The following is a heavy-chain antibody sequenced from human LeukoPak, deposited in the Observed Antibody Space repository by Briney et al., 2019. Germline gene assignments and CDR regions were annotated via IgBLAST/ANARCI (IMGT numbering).Heavy chain of an antibody. CDR2: IYHSGST. CDR1: GYSISSGYY. CDR3: ARDEFGWFDP. J-gene: IGHJ5*02. V-gene: IGHV4-38-2*02. D-gene: IGHD3-16*01. Sequence: PSETLSLTCTVSGYSISSGYYWGWIRQPPGKGLEWIGSIYHSGSTYYNPSLKSRVTISVDTSKNRFSLKLSSVTAADTAVYYCARDEFGWFDPWGQGTLVTVSS.